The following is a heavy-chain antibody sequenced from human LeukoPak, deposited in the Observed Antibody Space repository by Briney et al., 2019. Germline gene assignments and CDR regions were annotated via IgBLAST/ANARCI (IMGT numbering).Heavy chain of an antibody. D-gene: IGHD2-2*01. CDR3: ARGQLLFDY. Sequence: GRSLRLSCAASGFTFSSYGLHWVRQAPGKGLEWVAVIWYDGNKKYYADSVKGRFTISRDNSKNMLYLQMNSLRAEDTAVYYCARGQLLFDYWGQGTPVTVSS. V-gene: IGHV3-33*01. CDR1: GFTFSSYG. J-gene: IGHJ4*02. CDR2: IWYDGNKK.